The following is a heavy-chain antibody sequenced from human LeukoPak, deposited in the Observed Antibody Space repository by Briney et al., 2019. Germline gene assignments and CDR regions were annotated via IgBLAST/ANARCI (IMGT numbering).Heavy chain of an antibody. J-gene: IGHJ5*02. CDR3: ASHRPKPPPLRSPYNWFDP. V-gene: IGHV4-34*01. D-gene: IGHD4/OR15-4a*01. CDR1: GGSFSGYY. Sequence: SETLSLTCAVYGGSFSGYYWSWIRQPPGKGLEWIGEINHSGSTNYNPSLKSRVTISVDTSKNQFSLKLSSVTAADTAVYYCASHRPKPPPLRSPYNWFDPWGQGTLVTVSS. CDR2: INHSGST.